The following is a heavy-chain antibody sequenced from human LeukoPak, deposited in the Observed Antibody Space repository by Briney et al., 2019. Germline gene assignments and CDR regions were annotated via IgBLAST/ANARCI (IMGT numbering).Heavy chain of an antibody. V-gene: IGHV3-66*01. J-gene: IGHJ4*02. D-gene: IGHD3-10*01. CDR2: IYRDGST. CDR1: GFTFSSYS. Sequence: GGSLRLSCAASGFTFSSYSMSWVRQAPGKGLEWVSVIYRDGSTYYADSVKGRFTISRDNSRSTLYLQMNSLRADDTAMYYCARDGSGHVFDYWGQGTLVTVSS. CDR3: ARDGSGHVFDY.